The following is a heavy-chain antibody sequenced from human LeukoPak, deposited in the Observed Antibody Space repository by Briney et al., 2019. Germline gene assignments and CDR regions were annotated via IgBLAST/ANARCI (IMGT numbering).Heavy chain of an antibody. V-gene: IGHV4-59*08. CDR2: IYYSGST. J-gene: IGHJ4*02. CDR1: GGSISSYY. CDR3: ARYSSSWYGFDY. Sequence: PSETLSLTCTVSGGSISSYYWSWIRQPPGKGLEWIGYIYYSGSTNYNPSLKSRVTISVDTSKNQFSLKLSSVTAADTAVYYCARYSSSWYGFDYWGQGTLVTVSS. D-gene: IGHD6-13*01.